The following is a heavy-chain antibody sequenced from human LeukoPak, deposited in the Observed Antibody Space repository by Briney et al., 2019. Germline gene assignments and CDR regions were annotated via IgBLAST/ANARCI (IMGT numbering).Heavy chain of an antibody. J-gene: IGHJ6*02. Sequence: ASVKVSCKASGYTLSQYAMHWVRQAPGQSPEWMGWINSGNSNTKYDQKFQGRVTITRDTSANTAYMELSSLRSEDTAVYYCAREQWLGSFYCYYYGLDVWGQGTTVTVSS. V-gene: IGHV1-3*04. CDR1: GYTLSQYA. D-gene: IGHD6-19*01. CDR2: INSGNSNT. CDR3: AREQWLGSFYCYYYGLDV.